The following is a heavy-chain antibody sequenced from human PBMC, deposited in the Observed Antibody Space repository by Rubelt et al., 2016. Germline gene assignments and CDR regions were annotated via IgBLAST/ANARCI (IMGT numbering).Heavy chain of an antibody. J-gene: IGHJ4*02. CDR1: GGSFSGYY. V-gene: IGHV4-34*01. Sequence: QVQLQQWGAGLLKPSETLSLTCAVYGGSFSGYYWSWIRQPPGKGLEWIGEINHSGSTNYNPSLTSRFPFSLARSTTRFSLKLGSVTAADTAVYYCAGWGAARRAWSYWGQGTLVTVSS. D-gene: IGHD6-6*01. CDR2: INHSGST. CDR3: AGWGAARRAWSY.